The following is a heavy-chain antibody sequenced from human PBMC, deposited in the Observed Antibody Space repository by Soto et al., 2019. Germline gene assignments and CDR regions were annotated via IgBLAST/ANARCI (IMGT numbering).Heavy chain of an antibody. CDR2: IIPIFGTA. Sequence: QVQLVQSGAEVKKPGSSVKVSCKASGGTFSSYAISWVRQAPGQGLEWMGGIIPIFGTANYAQKFQGRVTITADESTSTAYMELSSLRSEDTAVYYCVTTDPTYYDSSGFDYWGQGTLVTVSS. J-gene: IGHJ4*02. V-gene: IGHV1-69*01. D-gene: IGHD3-22*01. CDR3: VTTDPTYYDSSGFDY. CDR1: GGTFSSYA.